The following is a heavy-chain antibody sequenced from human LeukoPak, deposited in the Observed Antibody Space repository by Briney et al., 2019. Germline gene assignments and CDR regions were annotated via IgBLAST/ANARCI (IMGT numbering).Heavy chain of an antibody. D-gene: IGHD3-10*01. Sequence: GASVKVSCKASGYTFTSYGISWVRQAPGQGLEWMGWISAYNGNTNYAQKFQGRVTITRNTSISTAYMELSSLRSEDTAVYYCARSFGELRDAFDIWGQGTMVTVSS. J-gene: IGHJ3*02. V-gene: IGHV1-18*01. CDR2: ISAYNGNT. CDR1: GYTFTSYG. CDR3: ARSFGELRDAFDI.